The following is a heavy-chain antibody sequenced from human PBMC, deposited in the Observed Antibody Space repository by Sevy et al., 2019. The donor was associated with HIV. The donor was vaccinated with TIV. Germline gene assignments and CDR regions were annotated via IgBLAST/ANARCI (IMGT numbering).Heavy chain of an antibody. J-gene: IGHJ4*02. D-gene: IGHD3-10*01. V-gene: IGHV1-2*02. Sequence: ASVKVSCKASGYTFTGYYMHWVRQAPGQGLEWMGWINPNSGGTNYAQKLQGRVTMTRDTSISTAYMELSRLRSDDTAVYYCCYLSQWGSGSYRYFDYWGQGTLVTVSS. CDR1: GYTFTGYY. CDR3: CYLSQWGSGSYRYFDY. CDR2: INPNSGGT.